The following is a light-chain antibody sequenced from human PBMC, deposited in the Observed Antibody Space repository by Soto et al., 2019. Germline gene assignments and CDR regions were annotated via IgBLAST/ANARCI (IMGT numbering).Light chain of an antibody. CDR2: NNN. CDR3: QSYDSSLSGSYV. J-gene: IGLJ1*01. Sequence: QLVLTQPPSVSGAPGQRVTISCTGSSSNIGAGYDVHWYQRLPGTAPKVLIYNNNSRPSGVPDRFSGSKSGTSASLAITGLQAEDEADYYCQSYDSSLSGSYVFGTGTKLTVL. V-gene: IGLV1-40*01. CDR1: SSNIGAGYD.